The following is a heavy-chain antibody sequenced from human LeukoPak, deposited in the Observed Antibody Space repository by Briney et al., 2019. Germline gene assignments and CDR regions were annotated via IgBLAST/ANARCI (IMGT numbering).Heavy chain of an antibody. J-gene: IGHJ4*02. D-gene: IGHD1-26*01. V-gene: IGHV4-4*07. CDR3: ARSGGSGFQLDS. CDR2: SYTTGRT. CDR1: GGSIGSYY. Sequence: PSETLSLTCTVSGGSIGSYYWSWVRQPAGKGLEWIGRSYTTGRTIYNPSLKSRVTMSLDTSKNQLSLNLSSVTAADTAVYCCARSGGSGFQLDSWGQGTLVTVSS.